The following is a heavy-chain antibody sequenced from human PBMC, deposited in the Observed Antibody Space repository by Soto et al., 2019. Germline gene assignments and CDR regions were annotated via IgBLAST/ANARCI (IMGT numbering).Heavy chain of an antibody. CDR3: ARHSNRNYGLYYFDY. CDR1: GGSISSSSYY. V-gene: IGHV4-39*01. D-gene: IGHD4-4*01. Sequence: SETLSLTCTVSGGSISSSSYYWGWIRQPPGKGLEWIGSIYYSGSTYYNPSLKSRVTISVDTSKNQFSLKLSSVTAADTAVYYCARHSNRNYGLYYFDYWGLGALVTVSS. J-gene: IGHJ4*02. CDR2: IYYSGST.